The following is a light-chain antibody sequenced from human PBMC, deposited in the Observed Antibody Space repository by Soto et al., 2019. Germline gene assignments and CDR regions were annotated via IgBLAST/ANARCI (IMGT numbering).Light chain of an antibody. V-gene: IGLV2-14*01. CDR1: GSDIGRSDF. J-gene: IGLJ1*01. CDR2: EVT. Sequence: ALTQPASVSGSPGQSIIISCTGTGSDIGRSDFVSWFQQLPGSVPKLMIYEVTGRPSGTSDRFSGSKSGNTASLTISGLQPEDEADYYCIASTSVNIRCVFGTGTKVTVL. CDR3: IASTSVNIRCV.